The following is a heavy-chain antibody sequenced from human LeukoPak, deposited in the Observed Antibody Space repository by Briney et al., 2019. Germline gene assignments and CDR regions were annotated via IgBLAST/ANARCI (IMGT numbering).Heavy chain of an antibody. CDR2: ISSSSSYI. V-gene: IGHV3-21*01. CDR1: GFTFSSYS. Sequence: GGSLRLSCAASGFTFSSYSMNWVRQAPGKGLEWVSSISSSSSYIYYADSVKGRFTISRDNAKNSLYLQMNSLRAEDPVVFYCARDPGYYYVSGFFYGVLAYWGQGPLVTASS. D-gene: IGHD3-10*01. J-gene: IGHJ4*02. CDR3: ARDPGYYYVSGFFYGVLAY.